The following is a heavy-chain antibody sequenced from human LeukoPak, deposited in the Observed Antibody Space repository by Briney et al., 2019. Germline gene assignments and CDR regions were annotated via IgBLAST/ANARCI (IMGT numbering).Heavy chain of an antibody. D-gene: IGHD6-13*01. Sequence: SETLSLTCSVSGGSISSYWWSWIRQPAGKGLEFIGRIYTTGRTNYNPSLKSRVSMSVDTSKNKFSLELRSVTAADTAVYFCARGGYTSSSYIFVYGGQGALVTVSS. CDR2: IYTTGRT. V-gene: IGHV4-4*07. J-gene: IGHJ4*02. CDR3: ARGGYTSSSYIFVY. CDR1: GGSISSYW.